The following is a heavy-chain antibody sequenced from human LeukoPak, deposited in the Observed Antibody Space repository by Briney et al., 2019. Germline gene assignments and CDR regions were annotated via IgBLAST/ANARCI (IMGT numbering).Heavy chain of an antibody. CDR2: INPNSGGT. V-gene: IGHV1-2*02. CDR1: GYTFTGYY. J-gene: IGHJ4*02. Sequence: ASVMVSCKASGYTFTGYYMHWVRQAPGQGLEWMGWINPNSGGTNYAQKFQGRVTMTRDTSISTAYMELSSLRSDDTAVYYCARRGSHCSGSSCYGTFDYWGQGTLVTVSS. CDR3: ARRGSHCSGSSCYGTFDY. D-gene: IGHD2-15*01.